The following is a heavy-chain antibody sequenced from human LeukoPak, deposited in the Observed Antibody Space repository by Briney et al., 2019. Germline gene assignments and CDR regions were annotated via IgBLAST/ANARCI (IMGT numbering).Heavy chain of an antibody. CDR1: GFTFSTYW. Sequence: GGTLRLSCAASGFTFSTYWMSWIRQAPGKGLEWVANIKQDGSEKYYVDSVKGRFTISRDNAKNSLYLPMNSLRDEDTAVYYCAKRYGDHEEYFQHWGQGTLVTVSS. D-gene: IGHD4-17*01. CDR3: AKRYGDHEEYFQH. CDR2: IKQDGSEK. J-gene: IGHJ1*01. V-gene: IGHV3-7*01.